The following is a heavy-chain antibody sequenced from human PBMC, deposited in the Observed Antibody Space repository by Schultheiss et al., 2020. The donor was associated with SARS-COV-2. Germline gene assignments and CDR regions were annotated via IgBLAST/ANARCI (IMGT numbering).Heavy chain of an antibody. CDR3: ARTIRITIFGVVQYFDY. D-gene: IGHD3-3*01. J-gene: IGHJ4*02. CDR1: GGSISSGDYY. V-gene: IGHV4-30-4*02. Sequence: SETLSLTCTVSGGSISSGDYYWSWIRQPPGKGLEWIGYIYYSGSTYYNPSLKSRVTISVDTSKNQFSLKLSSVTAADTAVYYCARTIRITIFGVVQYFDYWRQGTLVTVSS. CDR2: IYYSGST.